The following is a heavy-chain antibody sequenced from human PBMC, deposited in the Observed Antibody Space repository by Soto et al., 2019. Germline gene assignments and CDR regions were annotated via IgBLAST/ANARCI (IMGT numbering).Heavy chain of an antibody. CDR1: GGSISSGGYY. V-gene: IGHV4-31*03. D-gene: IGHD5-18*01. CDR2: IYYSGST. Sequence: SETLSLTCTVSGGSISSGGYYWSWIRQHPGKGLEWIGYIYYSGSTYYNPSLKSRVTISVNTSKNQFSLKLSSVTAADTAVYYCAREDDSYGSNDYWGQGTLVTVSS. CDR3: AREDDSYGSNDY. J-gene: IGHJ4*02.